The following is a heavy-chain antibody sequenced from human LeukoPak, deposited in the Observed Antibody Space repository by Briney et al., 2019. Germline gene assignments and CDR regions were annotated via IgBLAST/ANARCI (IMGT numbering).Heavy chain of an antibody. Sequence: GASVKVSCKASGYTFTGYYMHWVRQAPGQGLEWMGWINPNSGGTNYAQKFQGRVTITRNTSISTAYMELSSLRSEDTAVYYCARENNPRALDYWGQGTLVTVSS. CDR2: INPNSGGT. J-gene: IGHJ4*02. CDR1: GYTFTGYY. CDR3: ARENNPRALDY. D-gene: IGHD1/OR15-1a*01. V-gene: IGHV1-2*02.